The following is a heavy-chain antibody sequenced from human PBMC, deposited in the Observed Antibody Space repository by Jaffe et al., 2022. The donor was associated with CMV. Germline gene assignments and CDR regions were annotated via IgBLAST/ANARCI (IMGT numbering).Heavy chain of an antibody. J-gene: IGHJ4*02. CDR2: ISWNSGSI. CDR1: GFTFDDYA. V-gene: IGHV3-9*01. Sequence: EVQLVESGGGLVQPGRSLRLSCAASGFTFDDYAMHWVRQAPGKGLEWVSGISWNSGSIGYADSVKGRFTISRDNAKNSLYLQMNSLRAEDTALYYCAKDREGKWVTYGAWYFDYWGQGTLVTVSS. CDR3: AKDREGKWVTYGAWYFDY. D-gene: IGHD1-26*01.